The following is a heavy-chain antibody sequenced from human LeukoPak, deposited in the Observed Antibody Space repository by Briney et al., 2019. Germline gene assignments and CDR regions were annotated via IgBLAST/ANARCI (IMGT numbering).Heavy chain of an antibody. V-gene: IGHV4-61*02. J-gene: IGHJ5*02. Sequence: PSQTLSLTCTVSGGSISSGSYYWSWIRQPAGKGLEWIGRIYTSGSTNYNPSLKSRVTISVDTSKNQFSLKLSSVTAADTAVYYRAREGDYGGAFDPWGQGTLVTVSS. CDR3: AREGDYGGAFDP. CDR2: IYTSGST. D-gene: IGHD4-23*01. CDR1: GGSISSGSYY.